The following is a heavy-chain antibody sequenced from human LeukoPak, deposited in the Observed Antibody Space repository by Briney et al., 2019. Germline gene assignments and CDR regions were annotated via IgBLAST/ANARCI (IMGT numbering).Heavy chain of an antibody. CDR1: GFTFSGYS. J-gene: IGHJ4*02. V-gene: IGHV3-48*04. CDR3: ARDGAPDAHCSSSSCAIR. D-gene: IGHD2-2*01. Sequence: GGSLRLSCAASGFTFSGYSMNWVRQAPGKGLEWVSYISSSASSIYYADSVKGRFTISRDNAKNSLYLQMNSLRAEDTAVYYCARDGAPDAHCSSSSCAIRWGQGTLVTVSS. CDR2: ISSSASSI.